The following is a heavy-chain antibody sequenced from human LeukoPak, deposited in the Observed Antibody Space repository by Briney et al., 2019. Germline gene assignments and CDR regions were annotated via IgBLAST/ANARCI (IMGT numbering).Heavy chain of an antibody. CDR1: GFTFSSYS. V-gene: IGHV3-21*01. J-gene: IGHJ4*02. CDR3: ARDGGYGLLFDY. CDR2: ISSSSSYI. Sequence: GGSLRLSCAASGFTFSSYSMNWVRQAPGKGLEWVSSISSSSSYIYYADSVEGRFTISRDNAKNSLYLQMNSLRAEDTAVYYCARDGGYGLLFDYWGQGTLVTVSS. D-gene: IGHD5-18*01.